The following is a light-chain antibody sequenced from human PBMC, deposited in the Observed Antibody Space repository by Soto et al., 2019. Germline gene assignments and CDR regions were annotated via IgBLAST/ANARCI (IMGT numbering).Light chain of an antibody. V-gene: IGKV3-15*01. CDR1: LNVATN. Sequence: IVMTQSPATLSMSPGDRATLSCRASLNVATNMACYQQTPGQPPRLLIYGAFIRPAGVPARFSGSGSGTEFTLTINSLQSEDFAVYYCHQYNVGLITFGRGTRVEV. CDR2: GAF. J-gene: IGKJ1*01. CDR3: HQYNVGLIT.